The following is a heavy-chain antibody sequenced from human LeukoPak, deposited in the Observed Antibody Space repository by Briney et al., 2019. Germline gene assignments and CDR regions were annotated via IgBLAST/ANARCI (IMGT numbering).Heavy chain of an antibody. V-gene: IGHV3-21*01. J-gene: IGHJ4*02. Sequence: GGSLRLSCAASRFTFSTYSMNWVRQAPGKGLEWVSSITSSRTYIYYADSVKGRFTISRDNAKNALYLQMNSLRVEDTAVYYCARDESRGNLVTAPDYWGQGTLVTASS. CDR2: ITSSRTYI. D-gene: IGHD2-21*02. CDR3: ARDESRGNLVTAPDY. CDR1: RFTFSTYS.